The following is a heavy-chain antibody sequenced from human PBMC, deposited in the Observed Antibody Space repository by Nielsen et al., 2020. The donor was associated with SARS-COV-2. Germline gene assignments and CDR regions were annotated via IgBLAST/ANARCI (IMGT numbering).Heavy chain of an antibody. J-gene: IGHJ6*02. V-gene: IGHV3-74*01. D-gene: IGHD5-18*01. CDR1: GFTFSSYW. Sequence: GESLKISCAASGFTFSSYWMHWVRQAPGKGLVWVSHIDVDGSNTNYADSVQGRFTISRDNTKNTLSLQMNSLRGEDSAMYYCTRGGYTHSMDVWGQGTTVTVSS. CDR2: IDVDGSNT. CDR3: TRGGYTHSMDV.